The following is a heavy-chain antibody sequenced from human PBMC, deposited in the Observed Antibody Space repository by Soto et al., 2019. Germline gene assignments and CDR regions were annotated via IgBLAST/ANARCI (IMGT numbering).Heavy chain of an antibody. CDR1: GGSISRSRYY. J-gene: IGHJ4*02. CDR2: IYYSGST. CDR3: ARQAGGGGESIFDY. Sequence: QLQLQESGPGLVKPSEPLSLTCTVSGGSISRSRYYWGWIRQPPGTGLEWIGSIYYSGSTYYNPSLKSRVTISVHTSKNQFSLKLSSVTAADTAVYYCARQAGGGGESIFDYWGQGTLVTVSS. D-gene: IGHD2-21*01. V-gene: IGHV4-39*01.